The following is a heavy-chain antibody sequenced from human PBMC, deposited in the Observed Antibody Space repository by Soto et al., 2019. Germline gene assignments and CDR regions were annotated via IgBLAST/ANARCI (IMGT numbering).Heavy chain of an antibody. CDR1: GYTFTGNY. D-gene: IGHD3-9*01. CDR2: INPNSGGT. J-gene: IGHJ4*02. CDR3: SSVSSLQYFDWFTHFEY. Sequence: SVKVTCKDSGYTFTGNYRHWVRQAPGQGLEWMGWINPNSGGTNYAQKFQGWVTMTRDTSISTAYMELSRLRSDDTAVYYCSSVSSLQYFDWFTHFEYWGQGTLVTVSA. V-gene: IGHV1-2*04.